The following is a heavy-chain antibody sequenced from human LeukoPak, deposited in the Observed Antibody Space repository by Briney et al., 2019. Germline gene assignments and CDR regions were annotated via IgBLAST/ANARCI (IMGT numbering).Heavy chain of an antibody. V-gene: IGHV4-39*07. J-gene: IGHJ4*02. CDR3: ARSGYSSSWYGLRY. Sequence: PSETLSLTCTVSGGSISSYYWGWIRQPPGKGLEWIGSIYYSGSTYYNPSLKSRVTISVDTSKNQFSLKLSSVTAADTAVYYCARSGYSSSWYGLRYWGQGTLVTVSS. D-gene: IGHD6-13*01. CDR1: GGSISSYY. CDR2: IYYSGST.